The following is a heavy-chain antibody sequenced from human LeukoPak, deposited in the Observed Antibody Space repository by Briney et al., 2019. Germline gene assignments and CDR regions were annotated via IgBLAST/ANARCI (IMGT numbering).Heavy chain of an antibody. V-gene: IGHV2-5*02. CDR2: IFWDDTK. CDR3: AQDRLTLYSSSWYDNWFDP. D-gene: IGHD6-13*01. CDR1: GFSLSTSGVG. Sequence: KESGPTLVKPTQTLTLTCTFSGFSLSTSGVGVGWIRQPPGKALEWLAVIFWDDTKRYSPSLKSRLTITKDTSKNQVVLTMTNMDPVDTATYYCAQDRLTLYSSSWYDNWFDPWGQGTLVTVSS. J-gene: IGHJ5*02.